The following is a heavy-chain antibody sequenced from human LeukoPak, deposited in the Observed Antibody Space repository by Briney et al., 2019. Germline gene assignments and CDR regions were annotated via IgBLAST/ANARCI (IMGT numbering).Heavy chain of an antibody. CDR2: IYYGGST. D-gene: IGHD3-3*01. Sequence: SETLSLTCTVSGGSINSYYWSWIRQPPGKGLEWIGYIYYGGSTNYNPSLKSRVTISVDTSKNQFSLKLSSVTAADTAVYYCARGLPQYYDFWSRPYFDYWGQGTLVTVSS. CDR3: ARGLPQYYDFWSRPYFDY. CDR1: GGSINSYY. J-gene: IGHJ4*02. V-gene: IGHV4-59*01.